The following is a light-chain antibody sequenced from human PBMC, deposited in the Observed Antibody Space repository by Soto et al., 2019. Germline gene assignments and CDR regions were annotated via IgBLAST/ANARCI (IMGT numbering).Light chain of an antibody. Sequence: DIQTTQSPSSLSASVEDRVTITCRASQSISSYLNWYQQKPGKAPKLRIYAASSFQSGVPSRFRGSGSGTDVTLTISSLQPEDFATYYCQQSYSTPYTFGHGTKLEIK. V-gene: IGKV1-39*01. CDR2: AAS. CDR3: QQSYSTPYT. CDR1: QSISSY. J-gene: IGKJ2*01.